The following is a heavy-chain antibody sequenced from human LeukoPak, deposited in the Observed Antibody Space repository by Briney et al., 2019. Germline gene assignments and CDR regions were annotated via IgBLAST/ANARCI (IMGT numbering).Heavy chain of an antibody. CDR3: ARHDNDDDFDY. D-gene: IGHD3-16*01. V-gene: IGHV7-4-1*02. CDR1: GYTFTRYA. Sequence: ASVKASCKASGYTFTRYAINWLRQAPGQGLEWMGWINMYTANPAYAQGFTERFDFSLDTSVTTAYLQISNLKTEDTAVYYCARHDNDDDFDYWGQGTLVTVSS. J-gene: IGHJ4*02. CDR2: INMYTANP.